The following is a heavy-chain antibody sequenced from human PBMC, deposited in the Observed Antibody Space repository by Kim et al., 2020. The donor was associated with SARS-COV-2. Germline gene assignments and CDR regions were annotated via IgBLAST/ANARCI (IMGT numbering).Heavy chain of an antibody. D-gene: IGHD2-15*01. CDR3: AKERGYVVVVAGDGS. Sequence: GGSLRLSCAASGFTFSTYAMNWVRQAPGKGLEWVSSIGGSGINTYYADSVKGRFTISRDNAKNTLFLQMNNLRAEDTAVYYCAKERGYVVVVAGDGSWG. V-gene: IGHV3-23*01. CDR1: GFTFSTYA. CDR2: IGGSGINT. J-gene: IGHJ5*01.